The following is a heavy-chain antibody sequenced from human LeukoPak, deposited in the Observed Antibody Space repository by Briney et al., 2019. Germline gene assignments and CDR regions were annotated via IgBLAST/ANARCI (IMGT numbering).Heavy chain of an antibody. Sequence: SSETLSLTCTVSGYSISSGYYWGWIRQPPGKGLEWIGSIYHSGSTNYNPSLKSRVTISVDTSKNQFSLKLSSVTAADTAVYYCARAGFGLAPLRGTPFDYWGQGTLVTVSS. CDR3: ARAGFGLAPLRGTPFDY. J-gene: IGHJ4*02. CDR1: GYSISSGYY. V-gene: IGHV4-38-2*02. CDR2: IYHSGST. D-gene: IGHD3-10*01.